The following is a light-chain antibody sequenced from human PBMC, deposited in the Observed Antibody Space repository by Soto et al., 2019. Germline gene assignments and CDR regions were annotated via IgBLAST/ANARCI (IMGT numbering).Light chain of an antibody. Sequence: EIVLTQSPDILSVSPGEGAILSCRASRDIRTNLAWYQHRPGQPPRLLIYEANIRASGVPARFSGSGSGTDFTLTMSDLQAEDFALSYCQQYNNWPPEYTFGQGTKL. CDR1: RDIRTN. CDR3: QQYNNWPPEYT. V-gene: IGKV3-15*01. CDR2: EAN. J-gene: IGKJ2*01.